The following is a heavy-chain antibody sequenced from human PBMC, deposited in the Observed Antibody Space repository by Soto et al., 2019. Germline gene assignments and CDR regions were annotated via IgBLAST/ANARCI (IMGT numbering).Heavy chain of an antibody. CDR1: GYSFTNYW. V-gene: IGHV5-51*01. CDR2: IHPGDSDT. CDR3: ARHGNSGPEDTLDV. Sequence: GESLKISCNGSGYSFTNYWIGWVRQMPGKGLEWMGIIHPGDSDTRYSPSFQGHIIISADKSISTVYLQWSSLTASDTAMYYCARHGNSGPEDTLDVWGQGTTVTVSS. J-gene: IGHJ6*02. D-gene: IGHD6-19*01.